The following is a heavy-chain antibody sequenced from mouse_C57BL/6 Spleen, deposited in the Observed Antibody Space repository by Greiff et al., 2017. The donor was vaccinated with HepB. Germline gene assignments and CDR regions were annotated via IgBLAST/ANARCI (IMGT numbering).Heavy chain of an antibody. J-gene: IGHJ2*01. CDR1: GFSLTSYG. CDR2: IWSDGST. V-gene: IGHV2-6-1*01. Sequence: VQLQQSGPGLVAPSQSLSITCTVSGFSLTSYGVHWVRQPPGKGLEWLVVIWSDGSTTYNSALKSRLSISKDNSKSQVFLKMNSLQTDDTAMYYCARHGDYGNYDFDYWGQGTTLTVSS. D-gene: IGHD2-1*01. CDR3: ARHGDYGNYDFDY.